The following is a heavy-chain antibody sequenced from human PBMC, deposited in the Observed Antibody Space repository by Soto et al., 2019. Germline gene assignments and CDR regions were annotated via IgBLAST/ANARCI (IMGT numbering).Heavy chain of an antibody. CDR2: INAGNGNT. Sequence: ASVKVSCKASGYTFTSYAMHWVRQAPGQRLEWMGWINAGNGNTKYSQKFQGRVTITRDTSASTAYMELGSLRSEDTAVYYCARDYGGTTPVFDYWVQGTLVTVS. V-gene: IGHV1-3*01. J-gene: IGHJ4*02. D-gene: IGHD1-1*01. CDR3: ARDYGGTTPVFDY. CDR1: GYTFTSYA.